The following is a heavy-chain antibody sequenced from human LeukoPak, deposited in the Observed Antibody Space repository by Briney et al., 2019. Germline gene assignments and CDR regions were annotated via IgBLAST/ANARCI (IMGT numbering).Heavy chain of an antibody. D-gene: IGHD3-10*01. V-gene: IGHV3-23*01. CDR2: ICDSGGST. CDR1: GFSFSSYA. J-gene: IGHJ6*02. CDR3: AKVPYSDYGSGRPPFMDV. Sequence: GGSLRLSCAASGFSFSSYAMSWGCQAPGQGLEWVSTICDSGGSTYYTDSVKGGFTISRDNSKHTLYLQMNSLRAEDTAVHYCAKVPYSDYGSGRPPFMDVWGQGTTVAVS.